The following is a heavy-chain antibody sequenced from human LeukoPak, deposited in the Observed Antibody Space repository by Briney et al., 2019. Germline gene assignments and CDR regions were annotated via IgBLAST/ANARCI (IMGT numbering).Heavy chain of an antibody. J-gene: IGHJ4*02. V-gene: IGHV4-39*01. CDR1: GGSISSSSYY. Sequence: PSETLSLTCTVSGGSISSSSYYWGWIRQPPGKGLEWIGSIYYSGSTYYNPSHKSRVTISVDTSKNQFSLKLSSVTAADTAVYYCASGRITMIVVVTPPHYWGQGTLVTVSS. D-gene: IGHD3-22*01. CDR2: IYYSGST. CDR3: ASGRITMIVVVTPPHY.